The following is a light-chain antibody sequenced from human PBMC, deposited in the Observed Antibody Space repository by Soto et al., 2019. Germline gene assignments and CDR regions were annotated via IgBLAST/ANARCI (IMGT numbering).Light chain of an antibody. V-gene: IGLV2-14*01. J-gene: IGLJ1*01. CDR2: EVS. Sequence: QSALTQPASVSGSPGQSITISCTGTSSNVGNYNFVSWYQQHPGKSPKLIIFEVSNRPSGISNRFSGSKSGNTASLTISRLQSEDEADYYCSSYRDGTTPYVFGPGTKLTVL. CDR3: SSYRDGTTPYV. CDR1: SSNVGNYNF.